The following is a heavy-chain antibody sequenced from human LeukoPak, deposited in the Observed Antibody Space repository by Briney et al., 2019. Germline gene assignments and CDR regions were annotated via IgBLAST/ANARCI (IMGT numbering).Heavy chain of an antibody. CDR3: GREGSFYFYY. Sequence: GGSLRLSCAASGLTFISYAVHWVRQAPGKGLEWVSYISSSGSPTFYAASVKGRFTISRDNTNNSLFLQMNSLRAEDSAVYYWGREGSFYFYYWGQGTLATVSS. CDR1: GLTFISYA. CDR2: ISSSGSPT. V-gene: IGHV3-48*03. J-gene: IGHJ4*02.